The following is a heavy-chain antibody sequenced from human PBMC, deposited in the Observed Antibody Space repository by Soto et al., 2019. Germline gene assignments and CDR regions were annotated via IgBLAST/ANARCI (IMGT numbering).Heavy chain of an antibody. D-gene: IGHD3-22*01. Sequence: QVQLVQSGAEVKKPGSSVKVSCTASGGAFRNYVVSWVRQAPGQGLEWMGAVMPTFGAGVYAQKFQGRLTIFADESTNTAYLNVSSLTFEDAAIYYCAASRGFYEAMDAWSQGTTLTVSS. V-gene: IGHV1-69*01. J-gene: IGHJ6*02. CDR2: VMPTFGAG. CDR1: GGAFRNYV. CDR3: AASRGFYEAMDA.